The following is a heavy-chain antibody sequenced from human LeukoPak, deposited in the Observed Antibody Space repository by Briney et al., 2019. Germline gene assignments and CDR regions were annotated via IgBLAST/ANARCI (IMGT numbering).Heavy chain of an antibody. V-gene: IGHV3-43*01. CDR2: LNLEGETT. CDR1: GFDMKDYT. J-gene: IGHJ4*02. Sequence: GGSLRLSCAASGFDMKDYTMHWVRQAPGKGLEWVALLNLEGETTYYSDSVKGRFITSRDISKDSLYLQMDSQITGDSALYYCKRASEPRREAAAGLDHWGQGTLVTVSS. D-gene: IGHD6-13*01. CDR3: KRASEPRREAAAGLDH.